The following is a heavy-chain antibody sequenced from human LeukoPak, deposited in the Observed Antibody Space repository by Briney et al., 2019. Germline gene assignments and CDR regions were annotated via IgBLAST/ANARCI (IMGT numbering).Heavy chain of an antibody. V-gene: IGHV3-74*03. CDR2: ISADGTAT. CDR3: ARDTGEMFDP. D-gene: IGHD3-16*01. J-gene: IGHJ5*02. Sequence: GGSLRLSCTASGFVFNCCWMHWIRQAPGKGLVWVAFISADGTATKYADSVKGRLTISRDNAKNTLYLQMNSLRVDDTAFYYCARDTGEMFDPWGQGTLVTVSS. CDR1: GFVFNCCW.